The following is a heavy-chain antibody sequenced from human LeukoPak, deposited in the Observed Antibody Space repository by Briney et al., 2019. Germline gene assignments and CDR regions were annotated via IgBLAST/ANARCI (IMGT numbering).Heavy chain of an antibody. CDR3: AKTPAPVFGSKHYFDY. Sequence: GGSLRLSCAASGFTFSSYAMSWVRQAPGKGLEWVSGISGSGTNTDYADSVKGRFTISRDNSKNTLYLQMNSLRAEDTAVYYCAKTPAPVFGSKHYFDYWGQGTLVTVSS. CDR1: GFTFSSYA. J-gene: IGHJ4*02. V-gene: IGHV3-23*01. CDR2: ISGSGTNT. D-gene: IGHD3-3*01.